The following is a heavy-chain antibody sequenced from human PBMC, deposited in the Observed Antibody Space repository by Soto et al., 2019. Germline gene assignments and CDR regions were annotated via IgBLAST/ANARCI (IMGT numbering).Heavy chain of an antibody. J-gene: IGHJ3*02. CDR2: FIPIFDAA. V-gene: IGHV1-69*13. CDR1: GGTFSNYA. CDR3: ATKAESYGFDI. D-gene: IGHD3-10*01. Sequence: GASVKVSCKASGGTFSNYAINWVRQAPGQGLEWMGGFIPIFDAANYAQNFRGRVTITADESTTTAYMELGGLTSEDTAMYYCATKAESYGFDIWGQGTLVTVSS.